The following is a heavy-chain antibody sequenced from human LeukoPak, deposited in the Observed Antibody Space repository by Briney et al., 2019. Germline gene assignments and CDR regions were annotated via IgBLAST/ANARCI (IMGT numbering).Heavy chain of an antibody. V-gene: IGHV4-39*01. CDR2: IYYSGST. CDR3: ARLTGGSYPRYFDF. D-gene: IGHD1-26*01. Sequence: SETLPLTCNVSGCTISSDSYYWGWIRQPPGKGLEWIGNIYYSGSTYYNPSLKSRVTISVDTSKNQFSLKLNSVTAADTAVYYCARLTGGSYPRYFDFWGQGTLVTVSS. CDR1: GCTISSDSYY. J-gene: IGHJ4*02.